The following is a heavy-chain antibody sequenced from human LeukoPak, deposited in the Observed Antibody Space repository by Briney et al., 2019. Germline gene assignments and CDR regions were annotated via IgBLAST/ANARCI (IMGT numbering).Heavy chain of an antibody. CDR1: GYTFTGCY. CDR2: INPNSGGT. Sequence: ASVTVSCTASGYTFTGCYMHWVRQAPGQGLEWMGRINPNSGGTNYAQKFQGRVTMTRDTSISTAYMELSRLRSDDTAVYYCAREESSSWFIDYWGQGTLVTVSS. J-gene: IGHJ4*02. D-gene: IGHD6-13*01. V-gene: IGHV1-2*06. CDR3: AREESSSWFIDY.